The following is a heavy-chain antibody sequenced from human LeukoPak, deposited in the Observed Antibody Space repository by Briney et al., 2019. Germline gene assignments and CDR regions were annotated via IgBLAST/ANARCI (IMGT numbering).Heavy chain of an antibody. CDR1: GYSISSGYY. Sequence: SETLSLTRTVAGYSISSGYYWGWIRQPPGKGLEGIGSIYHSGSTYYNPSLKSRVTISVDTSKNQFSLKLSSVTAADTAVYYCARIGWEITFGGVIVPPDYWGQGTLVTVSS. V-gene: IGHV4-38-2*02. CDR2: IYHSGST. J-gene: IGHJ4*02. CDR3: ARIGWEITFGGVIVPPDY. D-gene: IGHD3-16*02.